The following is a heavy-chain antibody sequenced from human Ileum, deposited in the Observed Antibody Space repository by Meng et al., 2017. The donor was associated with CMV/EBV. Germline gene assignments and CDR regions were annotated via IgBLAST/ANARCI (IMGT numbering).Heavy chain of an antibody. Sequence: QVQLQELGPGLVKPSPTLSLTCTVSGGSSSSGDYYWSWIRQPPGKGLEWIGYIYYSGSTYYNPSLKSRVTISADTSKNQFSLKLNSVTAADTAVYYCASGSPQLGYVWGQGTLVTVSS. CDR1: GGSSSSGDYY. V-gene: IGHV4-30-4*01. D-gene: IGHD1-1*01. J-gene: IGHJ4*02. CDR2: IYYSGST. CDR3: ASGSPQLGYV.